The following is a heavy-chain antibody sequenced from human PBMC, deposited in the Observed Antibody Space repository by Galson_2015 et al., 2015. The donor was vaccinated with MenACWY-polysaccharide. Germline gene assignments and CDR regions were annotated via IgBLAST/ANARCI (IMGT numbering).Heavy chain of an antibody. CDR1: GFTFSTYA. CDR2: ISGNGGSS. J-gene: IGHJ6*02. V-gene: IGHV3-23*01. CDR3: AKGSGRGLLWFGSNYYGMDV. Sequence: SLRLSCAASGFTFSTYAMNWVRQAPGKGLEWVSAISGNGGSSYFADSMRGRFTISRDNTANTLYLEMNSLRAEDTAVYYCAKGSGRGLLWFGSNYYGMDVWRQGTTVPVSS. D-gene: IGHD3-10*01.